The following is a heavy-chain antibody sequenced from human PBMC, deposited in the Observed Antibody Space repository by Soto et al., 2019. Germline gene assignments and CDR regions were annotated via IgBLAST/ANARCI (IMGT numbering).Heavy chain of an antibody. V-gene: IGHV3-30*18. CDR3: AKDLTTDSYGDDYFDY. CDR1: GFTFSSYG. D-gene: IGHD5-18*01. J-gene: IGHJ4*02. CDR2: ISYDGSNK. Sequence: PGGSLRLSCAASGFTFSSYGMHWVRQAPGKGLEWVAVISYDGSNKYYADSVKGRFTIYRDSSKNTLYLQMNSLRAEDTAVYYCAKDLTTDSYGDDYFDYWGQGTLVTVAS.